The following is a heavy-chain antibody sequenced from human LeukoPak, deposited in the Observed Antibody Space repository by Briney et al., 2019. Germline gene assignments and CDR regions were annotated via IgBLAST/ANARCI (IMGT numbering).Heavy chain of an antibody. Sequence: SETLSLTCNVSGGSISSSDYYWGWIRQPPGKGLEWIGSIYYRGSTSYNPSLKSRVTISVDTSKKQFSLKLSSVTAADTAVYYCARYSIIRPRHFDYWGQGTLVTVSS. CDR3: ARYSIIRPRHFDY. CDR2: IYYRGST. CDR1: GGSISSSDYY. J-gene: IGHJ4*02. D-gene: IGHD3-16*01. V-gene: IGHV4-39*01.